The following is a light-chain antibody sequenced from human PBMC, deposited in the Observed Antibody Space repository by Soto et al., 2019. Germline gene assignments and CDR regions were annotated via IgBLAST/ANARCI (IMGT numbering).Light chain of an antibody. J-gene: IGLJ1*01. CDR2: DVV. Sequence: QSALTQPASVSGSPGQSITISCTGTSSDVGGFNSVSWYQLRPGTAPKLILYDVVDRPSGVSYRFSGSKSGNTASLTISGLQAADEADYFCSSYTSTMTNAFGSGTKVT. CDR1: SSDVGGFNS. V-gene: IGLV2-14*03. CDR3: SSYTSTMTNA.